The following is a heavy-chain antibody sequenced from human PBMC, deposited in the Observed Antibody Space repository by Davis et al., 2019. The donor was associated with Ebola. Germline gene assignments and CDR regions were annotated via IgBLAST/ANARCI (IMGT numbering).Heavy chain of an antibody. Sequence: GGSLRLSCAASGFTFSNYAMSWVRQAPGKGLEWVSAISGSGGSTYYADSVKGRFTISRDNSKNRLYLQMNSLRAEDTAVYYCAKDQYQLPSVFDPWGQGTLVTVSS. J-gene: IGHJ5*02. V-gene: IGHV3-23*01. CDR2: ISGSGGST. CDR3: AKDQYQLPSVFDP. CDR1: GFTFSNYA. D-gene: IGHD2-2*01.